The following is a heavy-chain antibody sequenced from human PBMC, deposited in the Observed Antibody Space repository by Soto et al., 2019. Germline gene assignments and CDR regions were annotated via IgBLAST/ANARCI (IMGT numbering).Heavy chain of an antibody. Sequence: ASVKVSCKASGYTFTGYYMHWVRQAPGQGLEWMGWINPNSGGTNYAQKFQGWVTMTRDTSISTAYMELSRLRSDDTAVYYCARGRAAAGPLEDGMDVWGQGTTVTVSS. D-gene: IGHD6-13*01. CDR3: ARGRAAAGPLEDGMDV. CDR2: INPNSGGT. V-gene: IGHV1-2*04. J-gene: IGHJ6*02. CDR1: GYTFTGYY.